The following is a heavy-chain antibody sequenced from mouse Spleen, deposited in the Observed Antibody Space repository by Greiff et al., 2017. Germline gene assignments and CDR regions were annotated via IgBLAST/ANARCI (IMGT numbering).Heavy chain of an antibody. CDR1: GYTFTDYY. D-gene: IGHD1-1*01. CDR3: ARSTVEYYFDY. CDR2: IYPGSGNT. V-gene: IGHV1-76*01. Sequence: QVQLQQSGAELVRPGASVKLSCKASGYTFTDYYINWVKQRPGQGLEWIARIYPGSGNTYYNEKFKGKATLTAEKSSSTAYMQLSSLTSEDSAVYFCARSTVEYYFDYWGQGTTLTVSS. J-gene: IGHJ2*01.